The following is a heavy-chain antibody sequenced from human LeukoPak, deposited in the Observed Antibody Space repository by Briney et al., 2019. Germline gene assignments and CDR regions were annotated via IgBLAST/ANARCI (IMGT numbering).Heavy chain of an antibody. J-gene: IGHJ6*02. CDR3: ARNMTPYDYYYGMDV. Sequence: SETLSLTCTVSGGSIGTYCWTWIRQPPGKGLEWIGYIHYSGRTDYNPSLKSRVSISVDTSKNQFSLTLTSVTAADTAVYYCARNMTPYDYYYGMDVWGQGTTVTVSS. D-gene: IGHD2-15*01. CDR2: IHYSGRT. CDR1: GGSIGTYC. V-gene: IGHV4-59*01.